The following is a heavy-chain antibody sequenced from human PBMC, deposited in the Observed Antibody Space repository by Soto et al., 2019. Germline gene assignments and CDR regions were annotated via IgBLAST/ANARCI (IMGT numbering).Heavy chain of an antibody. D-gene: IGHD2-21*01. CDR2: ISAYNANA. Sequence: QIPLLQSGAEVKKPGASVKVTCKASGYTFRNFGISWVRQAPGQGLEWMGWISAYNANANYAQKFQGRLTMTADTSTSRAYMELRSLRSDDTAVYYCAREHSYFDYWGQGTLVTVSS. CDR3: AREHSYFDY. J-gene: IGHJ4*02. CDR1: GYTFRNFG. V-gene: IGHV1-18*01.